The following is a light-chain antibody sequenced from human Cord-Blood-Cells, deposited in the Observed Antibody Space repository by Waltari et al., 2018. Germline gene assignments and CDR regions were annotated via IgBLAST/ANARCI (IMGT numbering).Light chain of an antibody. CDR3: CSYAGSSSWV. Sequence: QSALTQPASVSGSSGQSIPLSCTGTSSDVGSYHLVPWYQQHPGKAPNPMIYEGSKRPSGVSNRFSGSKSGNTASLTISGLQAEDEADYYCCSYAGSSSWVFGGGTKLTVL. CDR2: EGS. J-gene: IGLJ3*02. V-gene: IGLV2-23*01. CDR1: SSDVGSYHL.